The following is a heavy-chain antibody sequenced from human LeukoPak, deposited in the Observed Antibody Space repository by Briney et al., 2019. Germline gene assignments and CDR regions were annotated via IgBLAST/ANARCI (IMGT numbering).Heavy chain of an antibody. CDR2: IYDSGST. D-gene: IGHD4-11*01. Sequence: SETLSLTCTVSGYSISSGYYWGWIRQPPGKGLGGIVCIYDSGSTYYKPSLKSRVTISVDTSKNQFPLQLSSVTAAETAVYYCARVRDYSKYFGHFREFYWFDPWGQGTLVTVSS. J-gene: IGHJ5*02. CDR1: GYSISSGYY. CDR3: ARVRDYSKYFGHFREFYWFDP. V-gene: IGHV4-38-2*02.